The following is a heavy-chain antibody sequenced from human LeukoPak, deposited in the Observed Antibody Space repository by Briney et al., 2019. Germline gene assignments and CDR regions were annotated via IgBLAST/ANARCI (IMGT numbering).Heavy chain of an antibody. D-gene: IGHD2-2*01. V-gene: IGHV1-18*01. Sequence: WASVKVSCKASGYTFTSYGISWVRQAPGQGLEWMGWISAYNGNTNYAQKLQGRVTMTTDTSTSTAYMELRSLRSDDTAVYYCASRYCSSTSCWDGMDVWGQGTTVTVSS. CDR1: GYTFTSYG. CDR2: ISAYNGNT. CDR3: ASRYCSSTSCWDGMDV. J-gene: IGHJ6*02.